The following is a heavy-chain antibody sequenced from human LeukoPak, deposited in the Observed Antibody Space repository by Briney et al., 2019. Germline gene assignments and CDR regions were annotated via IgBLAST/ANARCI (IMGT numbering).Heavy chain of an antibody. CDR3: ARLYCSSTSCYANGDY. D-gene: IGHD2-2*01. Sequence: ASVKVSCKASGYTFTGYYMHWVRQAPGQGLEWMGWINPNSGGTNYAQKFQGRVTMTRDTSISTAYMELSRLRSDDTAVYYCARLYCSSTSCYANGDYWGQGTLVTVSS. V-gene: IGHV1-2*02. CDR1: GYTFTGYY. CDR2: INPNSGGT. J-gene: IGHJ4*02.